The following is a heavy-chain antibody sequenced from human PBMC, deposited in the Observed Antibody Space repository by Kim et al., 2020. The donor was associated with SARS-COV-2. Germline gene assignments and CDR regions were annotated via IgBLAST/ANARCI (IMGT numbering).Heavy chain of an antibody. V-gene: IGHV1-69*02. D-gene: IGHD1-20*01. CDR3: ALENRYPHQVDYFDY. CDR1: GGTFSSYT. Sequence: SVKVSCKASGGTFSSYTISWVRQAPGQGLEWMGRIIPILGIANYAQKFQGRVTITADKSTSTAYMELSSLRSEDTAVYYCALENRYPHQVDYFDYWGQGTLVTVSS. J-gene: IGHJ4*02. CDR2: IIPILGIA.